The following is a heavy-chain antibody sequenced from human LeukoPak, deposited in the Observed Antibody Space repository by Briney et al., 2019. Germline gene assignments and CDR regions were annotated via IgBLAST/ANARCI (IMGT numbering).Heavy chain of an antibody. Sequence: PSETLSLTCTVSGGSISSSSYYWGWIRQPPGKGLEWIGSIYYSGSTNYNPSLKSRVTISLDTSKNQFSLKLSSVTAADTAVYYCAGGYCSGGSCYTGYYYYYYMDVWGKGTTVTISS. J-gene: IGHJ6*03. CDR3: AGGYCSGGSCYTGYYYYYYMDV. D-gene: IGHD2-15*01. CDR2: IYYSGST. CDR1: GGSISSSSYY. V-gene: IGHV4-39*07.